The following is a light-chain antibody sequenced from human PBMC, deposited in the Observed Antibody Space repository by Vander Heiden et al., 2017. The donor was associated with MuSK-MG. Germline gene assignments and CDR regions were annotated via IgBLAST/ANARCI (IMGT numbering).Light chain of an antibody. CDR3: QHSYGPPHT. CDR1: QSISSH. Sequence: DIQMTQSPSSLSASAGDGVTISCRASQSISSHLNWYQQKPGKAPKLLIYAASRLQSGVPSRFSGSGSGTVFTLTISSLQPEDFATYYCQHSYGPPHTFGGGTKVEIK. CDR2: AAS. J-gene: IGKJ4*01. V-gene: IGKV1-39*01.